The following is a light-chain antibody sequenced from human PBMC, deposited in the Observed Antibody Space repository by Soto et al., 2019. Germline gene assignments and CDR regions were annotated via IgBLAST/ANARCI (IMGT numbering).Light chain of an antibody. CDR3: QTWGPGIRV. CDR1: VGHSNYA. V-gene: IGLV4-69*01. J-gene: IGLJ2*01. Sequence: QSVLTQSPAAVPSRGASANLASILSVGHSNYAIPCHQQQQQKGPRYLMKVKVYGSHTKGDGIPGRFSGFSFGAEHYLTISSLQSEDEANYYCQTWGPGIRVFGGGTKLTVL. CDR2: VKVYGSH.